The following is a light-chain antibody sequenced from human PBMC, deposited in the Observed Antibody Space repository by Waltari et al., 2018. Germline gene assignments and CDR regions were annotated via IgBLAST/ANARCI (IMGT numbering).Light chain of an antibody. Sequence: QSVLTQPPSVYAAPGQRVTISCSGGSSNIGNNYVSCYRQFPGTAPKLLIYENSDRPSGIPGRFSGSKSGTSATLDITGLQAGDEADYYCGTWDSSLSGAVFGGGTHLTVL. CDR1: SSNIGNNY. CDR2: ENS. J-gene: IGLJ7*01. V-gene: IGLV1-51*02. CDR3: GTWDSSLSGAV.